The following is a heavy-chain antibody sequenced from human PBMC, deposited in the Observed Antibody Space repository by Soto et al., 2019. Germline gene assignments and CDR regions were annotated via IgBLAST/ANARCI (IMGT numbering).Heavy chain of an antibody. CDR1: GFTFSIYA. Sequence: EVQLLESGGGLVQPGGSLRLSCAATGFTFSIYAMNWVRQAPGKGLEWVAGIIGAGAPYYADPVKGRFTISRDNSKNTLYLQINILRDEDTALYFCAKDVTPDSRWDIDYWGQGTLVTVSS. J-gene: IGHJ4*02. D-gene: IGHD1-26*01. CDR3: AKDVTPDSRWDIDY. V-gene: IGHV3-23*01. CDR2: IIGAGAP.